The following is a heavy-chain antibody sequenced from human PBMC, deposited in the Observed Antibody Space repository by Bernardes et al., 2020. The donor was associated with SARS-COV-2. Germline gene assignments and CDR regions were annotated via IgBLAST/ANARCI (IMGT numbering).Heavy chain of an antibody. CDR2: IYSGGST. D-gene: IGHD3-3*01. V-gene: IGHV3-53*04. CDR3: ARDGILTGAYGMDV. CDR1: GFTVSSNY. Sequence: GGSLRLSCAASGFTVSSNYMSWVRQAPGKGLEWVSVIYSGGSTYYADSVKGRFTISRHNSKNTLYLQMNSLRAEDTAVYYCARDGILTGAYGMDVWGQGTTVTVSS. J-gene: IGHJ6*02.